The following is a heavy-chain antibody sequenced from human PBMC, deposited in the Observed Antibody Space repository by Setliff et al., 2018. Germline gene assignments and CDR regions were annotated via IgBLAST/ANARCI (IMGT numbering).Heavy chain of an antibody. CDR3: ARGSRSGTIVYRGDYYLDV. V-gene: IGHV7-4-1*02. CDR1: GYTFSTYA. Sequence: VASVKVSCKGSGYTFSTYAIIWMRQAPGQGLEWMGWINTNTGNPSYAQGFTGRFVFSLDTSVSTAYLQISSLKAEDTAIYYCARGSRSGTIVYRGDYYLDVWGKGTTVTVSS. J-gene: IGHJ6*03. D-gene: IGHD5-18*01. CDR2: INTNTGNP.